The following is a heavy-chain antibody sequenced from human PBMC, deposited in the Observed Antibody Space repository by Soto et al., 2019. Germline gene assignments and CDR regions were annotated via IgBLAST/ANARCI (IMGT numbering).Heavy chain of an antibody. CDR2: ISGSGGST. CDR3: AKPPGGYYYYGMDV. Sequence: PGGSLRLSCVASGFPFSSYAMSWVRQTPGKGLEWVSAISGSGGSTYYADSVKGRFTISRDTSKNTLYLQMNSLRVEDTAVYYCAKPPGGYYYYGMDVWGQGTTVTVSS. D-gene: IGHD3-10*01. V-gene: IGHV3-23*01. J-gene: IGHJ6*02. CDR1: GFPFSSYA.